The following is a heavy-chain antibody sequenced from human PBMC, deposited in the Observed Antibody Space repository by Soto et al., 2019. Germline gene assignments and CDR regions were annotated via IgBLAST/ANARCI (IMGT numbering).Heavy chain of an antibody. Sequence: QVQLVQSGAEVKKPGSSVKVSCKASGGSFSSYAISWVRQAPGQGLEWMGGIIPIFGTANYAQKFQGRVTITADESTXTAXXXLXXXRSEDTAVYYCARGGYGDYDNYGMDVWGQGTTVTVSS. J-gene: IGHJ6*02. V-gene: IGHV1-69*01. CDR1: GGSFSSYA. CDR3: ARGGYGDYDNYGMDV. CDR2: IIPIFGTA. D-gene: IGHD4-17*01.